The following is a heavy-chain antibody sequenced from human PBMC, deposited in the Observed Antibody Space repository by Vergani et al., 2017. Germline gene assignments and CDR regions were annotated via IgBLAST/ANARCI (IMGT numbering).Heavy chain of an antibody. Sequence: QVQLQESGPGRVNPSETLSLTCTVSGGSISGSFYYWAWIRQPPGKGLEWIGSIFYSGSTNYSPSLKSRITNSVDTSTNQFSLRLNSVTAADTAVYYCASDYYGSGSYPFDPWGQGTLVTVSS. CDR3: ASDYYGSGSYPFDP. CDR2: IFYSGST. CDR1: GGSISGSFYY. J-gene: IGHJ5*02. V-gene: IGHV4-39*01. D-gene: IGHD3-10*01.